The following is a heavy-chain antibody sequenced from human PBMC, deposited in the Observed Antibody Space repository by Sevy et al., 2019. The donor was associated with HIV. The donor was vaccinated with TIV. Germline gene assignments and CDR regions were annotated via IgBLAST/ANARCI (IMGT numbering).Heavy chain of an antibody. CDR2: ISGSGGGT. V-gene: IGHV3-23*01. CDR3: AKSMGGFDAFDI. Sequence: GGSLRLSCAASGFTFSSYAMSWVRQAPGKGLEWVSAISGSGGGTYYADSVRGRFTISRDNSKNTLYLQLNSLRAEDTAVYYCAKSMGGFDAFDIWGQGTMVTVSS. D-gene: IGHD6-25*01. CDR1: GFTFSSYA. J-gene: IGHJ3*02.